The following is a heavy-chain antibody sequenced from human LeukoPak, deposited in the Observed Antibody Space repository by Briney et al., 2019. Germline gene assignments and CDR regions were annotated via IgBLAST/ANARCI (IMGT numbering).Heavy chain of an antibody. J-gene: IGHJ6*04. CDR3: ARVGRWFGELVGYYYYYGMDV. CDR1: GGSFSGYY. Sequence: SETLSLTCAVYGGSFSGYYWSWIRQPPGKGLECIGEINHSGSTNYNPSLKSRVTISVDTSKNQFSLKLSSVTAADPAVYYCARVGRWFGELVGYYYYYGMDVWGKGTTVTVSS. D-gene: IGHD3-10*01. V-gene: IGHV4-34*01. CDR2: INHSGST.